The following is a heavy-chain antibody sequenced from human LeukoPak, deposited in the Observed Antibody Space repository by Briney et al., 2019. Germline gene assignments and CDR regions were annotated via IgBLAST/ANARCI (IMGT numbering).Heavy chain of an antibody. J-gene: IGHJ4*02. CDR1: GYTFTSYA. CDR3: ARDRREGLLDY. V-gene: IGHV1-3*03. Sequence: ASVKVSCKASGYTFTSYAMHWVRQAPGQRLEWMGWINAGNGNTKYSQEFRGRVTITRDTSASTAYMELSSLRSEDMAVYYRARDRREGLLDYWGQGTLVTVSS. D-gene: IGHD5/OR15-5a*01. CDR2: INAGNGNT.